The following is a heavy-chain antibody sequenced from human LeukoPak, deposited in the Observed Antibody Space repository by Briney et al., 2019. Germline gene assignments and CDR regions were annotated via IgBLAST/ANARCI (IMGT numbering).Heavy chain of an antibody. Sequence: PSETLSLTCAVYGGSFSGYYWSWIRQPPGKGLEWIGEINHSGSTNYNPSLKSRVTISVDTSKNQFSLKLSSVTAADTAVYYCARERGRHAWGHRASQQYSSGGTKFDYWGQGTLVTVSS. D-gene: IGHD6-19*01. CDR3: ARERGRHAWGHRASQQYSSGGTKFDY. V-gene: IGHV4-34*01. CDR2: INHSGST. CDR1: GGSFSGYY. J-gene: IGHJ4*02.